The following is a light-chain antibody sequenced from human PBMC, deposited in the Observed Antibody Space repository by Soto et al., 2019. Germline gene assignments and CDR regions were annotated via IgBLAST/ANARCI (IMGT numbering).Light chain of an antibody. Sequence: DLQMTQSPSSLSASVGDRVTITCQASQDITNYLNWYQQKPGKAPKILIYDASVLEAGVPSRFSGGGSGTHFTLTITSLQAEDVATYYCQQFDKLPLTFGGGTNVEIK. V-gene: IGKV1-33*01. J-gene: IGKJ4*01. CDR3: QQFDKLPLT. CDR2: DAS. CDR1: QDITNY.